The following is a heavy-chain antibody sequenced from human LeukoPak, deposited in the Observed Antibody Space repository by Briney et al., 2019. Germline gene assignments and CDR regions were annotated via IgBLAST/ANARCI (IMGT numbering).Heavy chain of an antibody. V-gene: IGHV3-30*02. J-gene: IGHJ5*01. CDR2: IHSDVNTK. CDR1: GFSFSSFG. CDR3: GYFGSASSYTPDS. Sequence: GGSLRLSCATSGFSFSSFGMHWVRQAPGKGLEWVAYIHSDVNTKYYADSVKGRFTISRDNSKNTLHLQMNSLRSADTAVYYCGYFGSASSYTPDSWGQGTLVTVSS. D-gene: IGHD3-10*01.